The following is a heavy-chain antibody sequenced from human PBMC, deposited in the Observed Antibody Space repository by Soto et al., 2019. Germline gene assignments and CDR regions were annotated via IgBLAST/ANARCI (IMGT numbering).Heavy chain of an antibody. D-gene: IGHD3-16*01. J-gene: IGHJ4*02. Sequence: QVQLVQSGAEVKKPGSSVKVSCKASGGTFSTYAISWVRQAPGQGLEWMGRIIPMFATANYAQKFQGRVTITADDFTNTVYMEVSSLRSEDTAEYYCTTGTPNFGAAVDHWGQGTLVTVSS. CDR2: IIPMFATA. CDR1: GGTFSTYA. CDR3: TTGTPNFGAAVDH. V-gene: IGHV1-69*01.